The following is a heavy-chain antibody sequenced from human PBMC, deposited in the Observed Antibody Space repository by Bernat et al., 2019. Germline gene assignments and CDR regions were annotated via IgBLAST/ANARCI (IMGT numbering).Heavy chain of an antibody. J-gene: IGHJ4*02. Sequence: EVQLVESGGGLVQPGGSLRLSCAASGFTFSNAWMSWVRQAPGKGLEWVGRIKSNTDGGTTDYAAPVKGRFTISRDDSKNTLYLQMNSQKTEDTAVYYCTANYYGSGSYSGDFDYWGQGTLVTVS. D-gene: IGHD3-10*01. CDR2: IKSNTDGGTT. V-gene: IGHV3-15*01. CDR1: GFTFSNAW. CDR3: TANYYGSGSYSGDFDY.